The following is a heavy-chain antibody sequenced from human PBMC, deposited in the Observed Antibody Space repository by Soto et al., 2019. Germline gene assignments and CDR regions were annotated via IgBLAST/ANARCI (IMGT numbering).Heavy chain of an antibody. J-gene: IGHJ4*02. Sequence: QVQLQESGPGLVKPSETLSLTCTVSGGSISSYYWSWIRQRPGKGLEWIGYNHYSGDTNYNPSLTSRVXXSXDXXKRQFSLKLSSVTAADTAVYYCARRYSYGYRGFGYWGQGTLVTVSS. V-gene: IGHV4-59*01. CDR3: ARRYSYGYRGFGY. CDR2: NHYSGDT. CDR1: GGSISSYY. D-gene: IGHD1-26*01.